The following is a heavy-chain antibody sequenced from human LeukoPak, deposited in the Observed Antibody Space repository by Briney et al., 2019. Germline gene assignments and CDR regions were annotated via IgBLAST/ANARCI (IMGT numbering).Heavy chain of an antibody. J-gene: IGHJ4*02. Sequence: GGSLRLSCAASGFTFSGSAMHWVRQASGKGLEWVGRIRSKANSYATAYAASVKGGFTISRDDSKNTAYLQMNSLKTEDTAVYYCTSWRQVRGVIIVVDYWGQGTLVTVSS. CDR2: IRSKANSYAT. D-gene: IGHD3-10*01. CDR3: TSWRQVRGVIIVVDY. V-gene: IGHV3-73*01. CDR1: GFTFSGSA.